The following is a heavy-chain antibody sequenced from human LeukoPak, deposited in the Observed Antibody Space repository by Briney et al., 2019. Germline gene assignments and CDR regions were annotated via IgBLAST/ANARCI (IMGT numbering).Heavy chain of an antibody. J-gene: IGHJ5*02. CDR1: GFTFSSYG. Sequence: PGRSLRLSCAASGFTFSSYGMSWVRQAPGKGLEWVSAISGSGGSTYYADSVKGRFTISRDNSKNTLYLQMNSLRAEDTAVYYCAKDPYGSGSLDWFDPWGQGTLVTVSS. D-gene: IGHD3-10*01. V-gene: IGHV3-23*01. CDR3: AKDPYGSGSLDWFDP. CDR2: ISGSGGST.